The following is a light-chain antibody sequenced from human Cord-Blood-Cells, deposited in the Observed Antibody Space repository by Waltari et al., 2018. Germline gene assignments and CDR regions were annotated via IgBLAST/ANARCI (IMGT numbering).Light chain of an antibody. CDR2: WAS. J-gene: IGKJ2*02. CDR3: QQYYSTPCT. CDR1: QSVLYSSNNKNY. Sequence: DIVMTQSPDSLAVSLGERATINCKSSQSVLYSSNNKNYLAWYQQKPGQPPKLLIYWASTRESGVPDRFSGSGSGTDFTLTISSLQAEDVAVYYCQQYYSTPCTFVQGTKLEIK. V-gene: IGKV4-1*01.